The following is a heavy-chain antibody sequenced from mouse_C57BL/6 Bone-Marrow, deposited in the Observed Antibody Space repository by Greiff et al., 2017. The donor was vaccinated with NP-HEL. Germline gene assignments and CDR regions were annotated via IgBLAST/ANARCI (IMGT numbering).Heavy chain of an antibody. CDR1: GYTFTGYW. V-gene: IGHV1-9*01. D-gene: IGHD2-3*01. CDR2: ILPGSGST. Sequence: VQLQQSGAELMKPGASVKLSCKATGYTFTGYWIEWVKQRPGHGLEWIGEILPGSGSTNYIEKFKGKATFTADTSSNTAYMQLSSLTTEDSAIYYCARDGYPYAMDYWGQGTSVTVSS. J-gene: IGHJ4*01. CDR3: ARDGYPYAMDY.